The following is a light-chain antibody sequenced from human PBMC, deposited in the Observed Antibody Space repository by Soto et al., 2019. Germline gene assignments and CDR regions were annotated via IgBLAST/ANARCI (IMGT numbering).Light chain of an antibody. V-gene: IGKV3-15*01. CDR1: QTVRDN. J-gene: IGKJ2*01. CDR3: QHSNNWPYT. CDR2: GAS. Sequence: EIVMTHSPATLSVSPGDRATLSCRASQTVRDNLAWYQQKPGQAPRLLIYGASTRATGIPARFSGSGSGTGFTLPIDRLQSEDFALYFCQHSNNWPYTFGQGTKREIK.